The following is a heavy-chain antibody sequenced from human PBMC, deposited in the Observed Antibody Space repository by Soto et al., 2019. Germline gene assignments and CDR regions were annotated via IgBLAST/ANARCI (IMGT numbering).Heavy chain of an antibody. J-gene: IGHJ4*02. D-gene: IGHD3-22*01. CDR1: GFTFSSYG. V-gene: IGHV3-33*01. CDR3: ARRDWDYDSSGPFAY. Sequence: QVQLVESGGGVVQPGRSLRLSCAASGFTFSSYGMHWVRQAPGKGLEWVAVIWDDGSNKYYADSVKGRFTISRDNSKNTLHLQMNSLRAEDTAVYYCARRDWDYDSSGPFAYWGQGTLVTVSS. CDR2: IWDDGSNK.